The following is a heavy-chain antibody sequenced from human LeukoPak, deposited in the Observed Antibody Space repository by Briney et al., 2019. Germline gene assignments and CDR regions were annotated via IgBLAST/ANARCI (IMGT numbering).Heavy chain of an antibody. CDR2: IYTSGST. V-gene: IGHV4-4*07. CDR1: GGSISSYY. D-gene: IGHD5-12*01. J-gene: IGHJ4*02. CDR3: AREGSGYDWGLADY. Sequence: SETLSLTCTVSGGSISSYYWSWIRQPAGKGLEWIGRIYTSGSTNYNPSLKSRVTISVDTSKNQFSLKLSSVTAADTAVYYCAREGSGYDWGLADYWGQGTLVTVSS.